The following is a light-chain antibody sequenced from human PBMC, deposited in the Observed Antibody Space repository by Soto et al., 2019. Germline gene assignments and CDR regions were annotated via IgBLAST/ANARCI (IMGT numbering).Light chain of an antibody. CDR2: DVS. CDR3: SSYTSSSTLLYV. V-gene: IGLV2-14*01. J-gene: IGLJ1*01. CDR1: SSDVGGYNY. Sequence: QSVLTQPASVPGSPGQSITISCTGTSSDVGGYNYVSWYQQHPGKAPKLMIYDVSNRPSGVSNRFSGSKSGNTASLTISGLQAEDDADYYCSSYTSSSTLLYVFGTGTKVTVL.